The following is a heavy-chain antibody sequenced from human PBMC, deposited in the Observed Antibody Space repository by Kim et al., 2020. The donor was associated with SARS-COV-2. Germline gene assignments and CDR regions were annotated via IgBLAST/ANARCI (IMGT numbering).Heavy chain of an antibody. V-gene: IGHV3-30*01. D-gene: IGHD3-10*01. J-gene: IGHJ4*02. CDR3: ARASCYGSGTWEY. Sequence: YVESVKGQFTISRDDSKNSLYLQMNSLRAGDTAVYYCARASCYGSGTWEYWGQGTLVTVSS.